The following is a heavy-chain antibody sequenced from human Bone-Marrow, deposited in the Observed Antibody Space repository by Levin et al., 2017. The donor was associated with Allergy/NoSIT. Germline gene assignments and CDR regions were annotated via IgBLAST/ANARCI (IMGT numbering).Heavy chain of an antibody. D-gene: IGHD2-21*01. CDR1: GFTFSDYN. Sequence: GGSLRLSCAASGFTFSDYNFNWVRQAPGKGLEWVASITRGSDFIYYADSVKGRFTISRDNAKNSLFLQINSLRVEDTAVYYCARDPPSYIANRPFDFWGQGTLVTVSS. J-gene: IGHJ4*02. CDR3: ARDPPSYIANRPFDF. V-gene: IGHV3-21*01. CDR2: ITRGSDFI.